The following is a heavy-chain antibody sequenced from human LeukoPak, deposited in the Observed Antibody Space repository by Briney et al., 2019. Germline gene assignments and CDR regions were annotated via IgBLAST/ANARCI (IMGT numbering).Heavy chain of an antibody. Sequence: GGSLRLSCAASGFTVSSKYMSWVRQAPGKGLEWVSVIYTGGTTYYSDSVKGRFTISRDNSKNMLFLQMNSLRAEDTAVYYCARFYDSSGYLDYWGQGTLVTVSS. CDR1: GFTVSSKY. J-gene: IGHJ4*02. CDR2: IYTGGTT. V-gene: IGHV3-66*01. CDR3: ARFYDSSGYLDY. D-gene: IGHD3-22*01.